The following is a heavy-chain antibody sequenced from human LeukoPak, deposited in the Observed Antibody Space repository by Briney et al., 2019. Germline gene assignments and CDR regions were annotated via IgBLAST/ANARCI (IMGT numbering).Heavy chain of an antibody. CDR1: GGTFSSYS. J-gene: IGHJ5*02. V-gene: IGHV1-69*05. D-gene: IGHD3-10*01. CDR2: IIPIFGTA. CDR3: ARKTNEYGWGSLPWGNWFDP. Sequence: GASVKVSCKASGGTFSSYSISWVRQAPGQGLEWMGGIIPIFGTANYAQKFQGRVTITTDESTSTAYMELSSLRSEDTAVYYCARKTNEYGWGSLPWGNWFDPWGQGTLVTVSS.